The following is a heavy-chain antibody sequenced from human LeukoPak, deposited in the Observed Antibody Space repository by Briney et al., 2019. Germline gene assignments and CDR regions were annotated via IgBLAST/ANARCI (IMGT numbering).Heavy chain of an antibody. Sequence: GGSLRLSCAASGFTFSNYAMSWVRQAPGRGLEWVSGISGSGDSTYYAASVKGRFTVSRDNSNNMLHLQLNSLRAEDTAVFYCAVYTYYYDSSGHYPDYWGQGTLVTVSS. CDR2: ISGSGDST. J-gene: IGHJ4*02. CDR1: GFTFSNYA. V-gene: IGHV3-23*01. CDR3: AVYTYYYDSSGHYPDY. D-gene: IGHD3-22*01.